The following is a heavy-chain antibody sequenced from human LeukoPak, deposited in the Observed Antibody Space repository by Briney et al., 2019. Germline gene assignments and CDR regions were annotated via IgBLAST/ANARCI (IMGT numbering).Heavy chain of an antibody. CDR1: GGSISSYY. CDR3: ARRGYSSGFYYIDY. CDR2: IYYSGST. V-gene: IGHV4-59*08. D-gene: IGHD6-19*01. J-gene: IGHJ4*02. Sequence: SETLSLTCTVSGGSISSYYWSWIRQPPGKGLELIGYIYYSGSTNYNPSLKSRLTISIDTSKNQFSLKLSSVTAADTAVYYCARRGYSSGFYYIDYWGQGTLVTVSA.